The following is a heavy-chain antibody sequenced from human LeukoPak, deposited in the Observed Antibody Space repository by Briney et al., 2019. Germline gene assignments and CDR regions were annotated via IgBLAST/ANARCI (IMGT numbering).Heavy chain of an antibody. Sequence: GRSLRLSCAASGFTFSSYGMHWVRQAPGKGLEWVAVISYDGSNKYYADSVKGRFTISRDNSKNTLYLQMNSLRAEDTAVYYCAKWGSSSWSHYYYYMDVWGKGTTVTVSS. V-gene: IGHV3-30*18. CDR1: GFTFSSYG. J-gene: IGHJ6*03. CDR2: ISYDGSNK. CDR3: AKWGSSSWSHYYYYMDV. D-gene: IGHD6-13*01.